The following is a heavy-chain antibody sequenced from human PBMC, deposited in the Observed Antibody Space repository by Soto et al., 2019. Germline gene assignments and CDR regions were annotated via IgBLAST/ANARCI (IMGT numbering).Heavy chain of an antibody. V-gene: IGHV1-69*01. Sequence: QVQLVQSGAEVKEPGSSVRVSCKASGGTFDNFIMNWVRQTPGQGLEWMGGIVPMLGTPTYAEKFKGRVTISATGSTSTRDMDETSLRAEDTAIYYCARNGTYSSSLSQYSGMDVWGQGTTVTVSS. CDR1: GGTFDNFI. J-gene: IGHJ6*02. CDR2: IVPMLGTP. CDR3: ARNGTYSSSLSQYSGMDV. D-gene: IGHD1-26*01.